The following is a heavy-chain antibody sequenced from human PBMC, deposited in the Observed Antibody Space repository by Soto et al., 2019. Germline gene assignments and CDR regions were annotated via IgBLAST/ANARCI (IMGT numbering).Heavy chain of an antibody. Sequence: QVQLVESGGGVVQPGRSLRLSCAASGFTFSSYGMHWVRQAPGKGLEWVAIISYDGSSKYYADSVKGRFTISRDNSKNTLYLQMNSLRAEDTAVYYCAKDPSNYDFRSHTHYYYYGMDVWGQGTTVTVSS. V-gene: IGHV3-30*18. CDR2: ISYDGSSK. CDR1: GFTFSSYG. J-gene: IGHJ6*02. D-gene: IGHD3-3*01. CDR3: AKDPSNYDFRSHTHYYYYGMDV.